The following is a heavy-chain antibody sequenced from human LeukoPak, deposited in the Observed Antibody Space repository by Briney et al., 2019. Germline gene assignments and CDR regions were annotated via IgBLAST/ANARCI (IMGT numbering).Heavy chain of an antibody. CDR1: GGTFSSYA. CDR2: IIPIFGTA. CDR3: AREGNGDYAGEAYYFDY. J-gene: IGHJ4*02. Sequence: SVKVSCKASGGTFSSYAISWVRQAPGQGLEWMGGIIPIFGTANYAQKFQGRVTITTDKSTSTAYMELSSLRSEDTAVYYCAREGNGDYAGEAYYFDYWGQGTLVTVSS. D-gene: IGHD4-17*01. V-gene: IGHV1-69*05.